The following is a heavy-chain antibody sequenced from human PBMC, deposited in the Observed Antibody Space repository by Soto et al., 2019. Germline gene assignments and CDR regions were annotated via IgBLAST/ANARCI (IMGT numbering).Heavy chain of an antibody. CDR3: ARGGSRRGLYYYYYGMDV. Sequence: PSETLSLSCAVYGGSFSGYYWSWIRQPPGKGLEWIGEINHSGSTNYNPSLKSRVTISVDTSKNQFSLKLSSVTAADTAVYYCARGGSRRGLYYYYYGMDVWGQGTTVTV. CDR2: INHSGST. CDR1: GGSFSGYY. J-gene: IGHJ6*02. V-gene: IGHV4-34*01. D-gene: IGHD1-26*01.